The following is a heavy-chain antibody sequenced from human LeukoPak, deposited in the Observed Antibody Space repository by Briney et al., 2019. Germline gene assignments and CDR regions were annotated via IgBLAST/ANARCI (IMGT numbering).Heavy chain of an antibody. CDR3: ARARVAVAKYYFGY. V-gene: IGHV4-34*01. CDR1: GGSFSGYY. CDR2: INHSGST. Sequence: SETLSLTCAVYGGSFSGYYWSWIRQPPGKGLEWIGEINHSGSTNYNPSLKSRVTISVDTSKNQFSLKLSSVTAADTAVYYCARARVAVAKYYFGYWGQGTLVTVSS. D-gene: IGHD6-19*01. J-gene: IGHJ4*02.